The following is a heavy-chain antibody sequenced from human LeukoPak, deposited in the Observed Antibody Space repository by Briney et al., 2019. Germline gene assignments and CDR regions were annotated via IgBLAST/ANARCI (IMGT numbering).Heavy chain of an antibody. Sequence: PSETLSLTCTVSGGSISSGSYYWGWIRQPPGKGLEWIGSVYYSGSTFYNPSLKSRVTISVDTSKNQFSLILNSVTAADTAVYYCARRDNRLVTNSLDYWGQGTLVTVSS. CDR2: VYYSGST. V-gene: IGHV4-39*01. CDR3: ARRDNRLVTNSLDY. J-gene: IGHJ4*02. D-gene: IGHD3-9*01. CDR1: GGSISSGSYY.